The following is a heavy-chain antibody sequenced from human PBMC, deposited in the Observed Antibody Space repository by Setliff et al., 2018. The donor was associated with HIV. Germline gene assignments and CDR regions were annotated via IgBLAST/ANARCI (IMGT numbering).Heavy chain of an antibody. CDR1: GYTFAAHP. J-gene: IGHJ4*02. D-gene: IGHD1-1*01. CDR2: LRTGNGDT. Sequence: ASVKVSCKASGYTFAAHPIHWVRQAPGQRPEWMGWLRTGNGDTSYSESLQGRVTFTSDTSANTAYMELRSLGSDDTAVYFCARRASTAEVFDYWGQGTLVTVSS. V-gene: IGHV1-3*04. CDR3: ARRASTAEVFDY.